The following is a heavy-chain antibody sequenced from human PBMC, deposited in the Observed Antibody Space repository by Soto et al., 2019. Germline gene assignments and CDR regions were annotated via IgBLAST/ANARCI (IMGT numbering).Heavy chain of an antibody. CDR3: ARLSPAWNHRGDYYSYMDV. CDR2: LSYTGNT. D-gene: IGHD1-1*01. Sequence: QVQLQESGPGLVKPSETLSLTCSVSGVSINDFYWSWIRQAPGKGLEWLASLSYTGNTKYNPALKGRVTISGDTSKSQGSLKVYSVTAADTAVYYCARLSPAWNHRGDYYSYMDVWGKGITVTVSS. CDR1: GVSINDFY. J-gene: IGHJ6*03. V-gene: IGHV4-59*08.